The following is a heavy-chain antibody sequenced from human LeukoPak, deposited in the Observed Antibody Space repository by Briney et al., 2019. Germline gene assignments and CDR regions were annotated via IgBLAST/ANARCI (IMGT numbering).Heavy chain of an antibody. CDR1: GGSISSSSYY. J-gene: IGHJ6*02. CDR2: IYYSGST. D-gene: IGHD5-12*01. CDR3: ARHPFSDYEVSEYYGMDV. V-gene: IGHV4-39*01. Sequence: SETLSLTCTVSGGSISSSSYYWGWIRQPPGKGLEWIGSIYYSGSTYYNPSLKSRVTISVDTSKNQFSLKLSSVTAADTAVYYCARHPFSDYEVSEYYGMDVWGQGTTVTVSS.